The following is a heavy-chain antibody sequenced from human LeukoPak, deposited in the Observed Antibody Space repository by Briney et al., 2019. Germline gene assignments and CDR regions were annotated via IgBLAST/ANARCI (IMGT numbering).Heavy chain of an antibody. CDR1: GFTFSSYA. D-gene: IGHD2-2*01. CDR3: AKGRDTTNFYDY. CDR2: IGGSGSST. V-gene: IGHV3-23*01. J-gene: IGHJ4*02. Sequence: QPGGSLRLSCAASGFTFSSYAMSWVRQAPGKGLEWVSTIGGSGSSTYSADSVKGRFTTSRDNSKNTLYLQMNSLRAEDTAVYYCAKGRDTTNFYDYWGLGTLVTVSS.